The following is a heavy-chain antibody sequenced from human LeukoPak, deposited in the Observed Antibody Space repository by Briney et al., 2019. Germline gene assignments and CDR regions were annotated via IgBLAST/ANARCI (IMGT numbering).Heavy chain of an antibody. CDR1: GGSISSSSYY. D-gene: IGHD6-13*01. J-gene: IGHJ4*02. V-gene: IGHV4-39*07. Sequence: SETLSLTCTVSGGSISSSSYYWGWIRQPPGKGLEWIGSIYYSGSTYYNPSLKSRVTISVDKSKNQFSLKLSSVTAADTAVYYCARVVRGQQLGTGGYWGQGTLVTVSS. CDR3: ARVVRGQQLGTGGY. CDR2: IYYSGST.